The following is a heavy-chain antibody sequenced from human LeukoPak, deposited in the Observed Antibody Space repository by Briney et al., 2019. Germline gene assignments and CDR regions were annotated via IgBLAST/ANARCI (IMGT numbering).Heavy chain of an antibody. Sequence: PSETLSLTCTVSGGSISSGDYYWSWIRQPPGKGLEWIGYIYYSGNTYYNPSLKSRVTISVDTSKNQSSLKLSSVTAADTAVYYCARHYSSRKRTPFDYWGQGTLVTVSS. CDR1: GGSISSGDYY. CDR3: ARHYSSRKRTPFDY. D-gene: IGHD6-13*01. V-gene: IGHV4-30-4*01. CDR2: IYYSGNT. J-gene: IGHJ4*02.